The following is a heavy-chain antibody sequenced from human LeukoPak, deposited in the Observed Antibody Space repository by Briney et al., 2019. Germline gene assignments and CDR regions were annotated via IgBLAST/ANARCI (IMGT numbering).Heavy chain of an antibody. D-gene: IGHD3-10*01. CDR2: FDPEDGET. J-gene: IGHJ4*02. CDR3: ATVHYGSGSPPLFDY. Sequence: ASVKVSCKVSGHTLTELSMHWVRQAPGKGLEWMGGFDPEDGETIYAQKFQGRVTMTEDTSTDTAYMELSSLRSEDTAVYYCATVHYGSGSPPLFDYWGQGTLVTVSS. CDR1: GHTLTELS. V-gene: IGHV1-24*01.